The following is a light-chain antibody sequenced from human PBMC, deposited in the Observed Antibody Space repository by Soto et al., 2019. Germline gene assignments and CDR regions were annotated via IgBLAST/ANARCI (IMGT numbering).Light chain of an antibody. CDR1: QSVSSNF. V-gene: IGKV3-20*01. CDR2: RAS. J-gene: IGKJ3*01. CDR3: QQYVSSPFT. Sequence: EIVLTQSPGTLSLSPGERATFSCRASQSVSSNFVAWFQQKPGQVPRLLIYRASNRATGIPARFSGSGSGTDFTLTINRLEPEDFAVYYCQQYVSSPFTFGPGTKVDI.